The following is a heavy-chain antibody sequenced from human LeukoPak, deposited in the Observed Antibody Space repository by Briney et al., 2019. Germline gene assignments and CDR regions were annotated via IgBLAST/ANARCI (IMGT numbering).Heavy chain of an antibody. V-gene: IGHV4-38-2*02. D-gene: IGHD6-6*01. J-gene: IGHJ6*03. Sequence: SETLSLTCTVSGYSISSGYYWGWIRQPPGKGLEWIGSIYHSGSTYYNPSLKGRVTISVDTSKNQFSLKLSSVTAADTAVYYCARVRYSSSVLYYMDVWGKGTTVTVSS. CDR2: IYHSGST. CDR3: ARVRYSSSVLYYMDV. CDR1: GYSISSGYY.